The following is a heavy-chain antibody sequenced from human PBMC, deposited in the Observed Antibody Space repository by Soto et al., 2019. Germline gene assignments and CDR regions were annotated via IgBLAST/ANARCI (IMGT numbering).Heavy chain of an antibody. CDR2: IFHSGST. CDR1: GGSISSDY. V-gene: IGHV4-59*01. D-gene: IGHD3-3*01. CDR3: ARVAYAFWSGSFTSNYVMDV. Sequence: SETLALGCTVSGGSISSDYWSWIRQPPGEGLEWIGYIFHSGSTTYNPSLKSRVTMSVDTSKTQCSLNLSSVTAADTAVYYCARVAYAFWSGSFTSNYVMDVWAQWPPVHVSS. J-gene: IGHJ6*02.